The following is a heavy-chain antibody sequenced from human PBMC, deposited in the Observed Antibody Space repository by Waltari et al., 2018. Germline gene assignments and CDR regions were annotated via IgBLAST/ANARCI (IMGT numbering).Heavy chain of an antibody. J-gene: IGHJ4*02. D-gene: IGHD6-6*01. V-gene: IGHV1-8*01. CDR2: GNPNSGNT. CDR3: ARGSWGGAARFRYYFDY. CDR1: GYTFTSYD. Sequence: QVQLVQSGAEVKKPGASVKVSCKASGYTFTSYDINWVRQATGQGLEWMGWGNPNSGNTGYAQEFQGRVTMTRNTSISTAYMELSSLRSEDTAVYYCARGSWGGAARFRYYFDYWGQGTLVTVSS.